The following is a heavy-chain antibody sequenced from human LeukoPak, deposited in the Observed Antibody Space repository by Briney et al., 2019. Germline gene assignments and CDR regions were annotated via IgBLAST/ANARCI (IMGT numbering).Heavy chain of an antibody. V-gene: IGHV3-66*01. CDR2: IYSGGST. CDR3: ARVADSSSWYEVDY. J-gene: IGHJ4*02. Sequence: GGSLRLPCAASGFTVSSNYMSWVRQAPGKGLEWVSVIYSGGSTYYADSVKGRFTISRDNSKNTLYLQMNSLRAEDTAVYYCARVADSSSWYEVDYWGQGTLVTVSS. D-gene: IGHD6-13*01. CDR1: GFTVSSNY.